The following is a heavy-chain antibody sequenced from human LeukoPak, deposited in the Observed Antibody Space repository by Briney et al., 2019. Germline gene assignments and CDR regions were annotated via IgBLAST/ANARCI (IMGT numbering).Heavy chain of an antibody. CDR3: AKVDYDFWSGLYYFDY. J-gene: IGHJ4*02. D-gene: IGHD3-3*01. Sequence: GPSLRLSCAASGFIFSSYAMSWVSQAPGKGLEWVSAISGSGGSTYYADSVKGRFTISRNNSKNTLYLQMNSLRAEDTAVYYCAKVDYDFWSGLYYFDYWGQGTLVTVSS. CDR2: ISGSGGST. CDR1: GFIFSSYA. V-gene: IGHV3-23*01.